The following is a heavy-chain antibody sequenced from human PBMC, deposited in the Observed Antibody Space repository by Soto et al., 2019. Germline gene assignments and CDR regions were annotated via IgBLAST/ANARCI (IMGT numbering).Heavy chain of an antibody. CDR2: ISYDGSNK. CDR1: GFTFSSYA. J-gene: IGHJ4*02. Sequence: GESLKISCAASGFTFSSYAMHWVRQAPGKGLEWVAVISYDGSNKYYADSVKGRFTISRDNSKNTLYLQMNSLRAEDTAVYYCARAGPEEDGYYFDYWGQGTLVTVSS. CDR3: ARAGPEEDGYYFDY. V-gene: IGHV3-30*04. D-gene: IGHD6-25*01.